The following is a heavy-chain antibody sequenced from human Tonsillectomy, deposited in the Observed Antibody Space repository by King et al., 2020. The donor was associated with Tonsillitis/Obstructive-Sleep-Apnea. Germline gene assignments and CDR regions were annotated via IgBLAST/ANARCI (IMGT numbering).Heavy chain of an antibody. Sequence: VQLQQWGAGLSKPSETLSLTCAVYGGSFSGSYWSWIRQPPGKGLEWIGEINHSGDTNYNPSLKSRVTISIDTSKNQFSLKLTSATAADTAVYYCAREEILLVPVVMGGGFDHGGQGTLVTVSS. D-gene: IGHD2-8*01. V-gene: IGHV4-34*01. CDR3: AREEILLVPVVMGGGFDH. CDR1: GGSFSGSY. CDR2: INHSGDT. J-gene: IGHJ4*02.